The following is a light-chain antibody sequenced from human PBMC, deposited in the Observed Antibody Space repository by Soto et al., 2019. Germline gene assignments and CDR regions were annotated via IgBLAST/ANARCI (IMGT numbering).Light chain of an antibody. Sequence: EIVLTQSPGTLSLSPGERATLSCRASQSVSSSYLAWYQQKPCQATRLLIYGASSRAIGIPDRFSGSGSGTDFTLTISRLEPEDCAVYYCQQDGSSPPWTFGQGTKVEIK. CDR2: GAS. CDR3: QQDGSSPPWT. CDR1: QSVSSSY. J-gene: IGKJ1*01. V-gene: IGKV3-20*01.